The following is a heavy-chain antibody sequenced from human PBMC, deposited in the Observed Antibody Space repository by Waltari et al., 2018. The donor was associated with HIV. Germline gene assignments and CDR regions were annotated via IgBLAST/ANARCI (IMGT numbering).Heavy chain of an antibody. Sequence: QVQLVQSGTEVKKPGASVKVSCKASGYTITGYYMHWVRQAPGQGLEWMGWINPNSGGTKYAQKFQGRVTVTRDTSISTAYMELSRLRSDDTAVYYCTRDAASSGYWYFDLWGRGTLVTVSS. CDR2: INPNSGGT. CDR3: TRDAASSGYWYFDL. V-gene: IGHV1-2*02. J-gene: IGHJ2*01. CDR1: GYTITGYY. D-gene: IGHD3-10*01.